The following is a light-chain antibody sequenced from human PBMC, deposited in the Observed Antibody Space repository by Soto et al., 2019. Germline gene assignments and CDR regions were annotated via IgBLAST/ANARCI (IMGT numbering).Light chain of an antibody. CDR2: EGS. CDR3: FSYAGSSAFV. Sequence: QSALTQPASVSGSPGQSITISCTGTSMDVGSYNLVSWYQQHPGKAPKLMIYEGSKRPSGVSNRFSGSKSGNTASLTISGLQAENEDDYYCFSYAGSSAFVFGTATKLTVL. CDR1: SMDVGSYNL. V-gene: IGLV2-23*01. J-gene: IGLJ1*01.